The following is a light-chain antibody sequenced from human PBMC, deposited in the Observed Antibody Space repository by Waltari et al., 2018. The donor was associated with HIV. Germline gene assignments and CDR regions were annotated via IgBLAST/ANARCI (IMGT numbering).Light chain of an antibody. J-gene: IGLJ3*02. V-gene: IGLV3-1*01. CDR3: QACDSSTPWV. Sequence: SYELTQPPSVSVSPGQTASITCSGDNLGDKYACWYQQKQGQSPVLVIYQDNKRPSGIPGRFSGSNSGNTATLTISGTQAMDEADYYCQACDSSTPWVFGGETKLTAL. CDR1: NLGDKY. CDR2: QDN.